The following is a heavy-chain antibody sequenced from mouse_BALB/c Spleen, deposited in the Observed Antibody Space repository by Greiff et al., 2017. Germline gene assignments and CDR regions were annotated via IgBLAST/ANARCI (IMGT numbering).Heavy chain of an antibody. J-gene: IGHJ3*01. CDR1: GFAFSSYD. CDR2: ISSGGGST. Sequence: EVQLVESGGGLVKPGGSLKLSCAASGFAFSSYDMSWVRQTPEKRLEWVAYISSGGGSTYYPDTVKGRFTISRDNAKNTLYLQMSSLKSEDTAMYYCARHELGRGWFAYWGQGTLVTVSA. V-gene: IGHV5-12-1*01. D-gene: IGHD4-1*01. CDR3: ARHELGRGWFAY.